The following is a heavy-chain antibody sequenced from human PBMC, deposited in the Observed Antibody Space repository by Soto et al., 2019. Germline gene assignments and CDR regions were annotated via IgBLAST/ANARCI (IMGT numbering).Heavy chain of an antibody. Sequence: SETLSLTCAVSGASISSANWWSWVRQSPGKGLEWIGEIHHAGNTNYNPSLRSRAIVSVDQSKNEFSLKLTSVTAADTAVYYCARNYFEDWGHGTLVTVSS. CDR2: IHHAGNT. CDR1: GASISSANW. V-gene: IGHV4-4*02. CDR3: ARNYFED. J-gene: IGHJ4*01.